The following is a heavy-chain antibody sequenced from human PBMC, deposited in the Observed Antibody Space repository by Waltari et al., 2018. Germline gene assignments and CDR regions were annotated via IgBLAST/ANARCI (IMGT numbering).Heavy chain of an antibody. Sequence: QVQLVQSGAEVKKPGSSVKVPCKASGGTFSSYAISWVRQAPGQGLEWMGIINPSGGSTSYAQKFQGRVTMTRDTSTSTVYMELSSLRSEDTAVYYCARSRRIVGATSFDYWGQGTLVTVSS. J-gene: IGHJ4*02. CDR1: GGTFSSYA. CDR3: ARSRRIVGATSFDY. D-gene: IGHD1-26*01. V-gene: IGHV1-46*01. CDR2: INPSGGST.